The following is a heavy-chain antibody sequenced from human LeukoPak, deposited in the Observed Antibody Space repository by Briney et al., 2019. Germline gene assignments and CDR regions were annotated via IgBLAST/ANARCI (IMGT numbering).Heavy chain of an antibody. CDR1: GFTFSSYA. Sequence: GGSLRLSCAASGFTFSSYAMSWVRQAPGKGLEWVSAISGSGGSTYYADSAKGRFTISRDNSKNTLYLQMNSLRAEDTAVYYCAKDSVWFGELSRWDWGQGTLVTVSS. CDR2: ISGSGGST. CDR3: AKDSVWFGELSRWD. D-gene: IGHD3-10*01. J-gene: IGHJ4*02. V-gene: IGHV3-23*01.